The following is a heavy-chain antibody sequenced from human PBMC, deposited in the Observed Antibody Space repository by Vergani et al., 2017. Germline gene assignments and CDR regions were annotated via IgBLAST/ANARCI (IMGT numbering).Heavy chain of an antibody. D-gene: IGHD6-19*01. CDR1: GGSFSGYY. Sequence: QVQLQQWGAGLLKPSETLSLTCAVYGGSFSGYYWSWIRQPPGKGLEWIGEINHSGSTNYNPSLKSRVTISVDTSKNQFSLKLSSATAADTAVYYCARAYGYSSGWYRPWGQGTLVTVSS. J-gene: IGHJ5*02. V-gene: IGHV4-34*01. CDR3: ARAYGYSSGWYRP. CDR2: INHSGST.